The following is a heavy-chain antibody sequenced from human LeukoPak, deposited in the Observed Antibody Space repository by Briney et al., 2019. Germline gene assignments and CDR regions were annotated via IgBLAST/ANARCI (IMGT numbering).Heavy chain of an antibody. J-gene: IGHJ4*02. CDR3: ARGPQDYYGSGSLDY. Sequence: GRSLRLSCAASGFAFSSYGMHWVRQAPGKGLEWVAFIRYDGSNKYYADSVKGRFTISRDNAKNSLYLQMNSLRAEDTAVYYCARGPQDYYGSGSLDYWGQGTLVTVSS. CDR2: IRYDGSNK. CDR1: GFAFSSYG. V-gene: IGHV3-33*01. D-gene: IGHD3-10*01.